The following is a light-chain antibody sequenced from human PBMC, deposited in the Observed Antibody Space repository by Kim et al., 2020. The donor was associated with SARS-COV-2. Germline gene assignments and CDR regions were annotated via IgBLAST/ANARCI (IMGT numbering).Light chain of an antibody. CDR3: QQYGSSPRT. CDR2: GAS. V-gene: IGKV3-20*01. CDR1: QSVGSTS. Sequence: PRERATLSCRARQSVGSTSLGLYPQKPGQAPRLLIYGASSRATGIPDRFSGSGSGTDFTLTISRLEPEDFAVYYCQQYGSSPRTFGQGTKVDIK. J-gene: IGKJ1*01.